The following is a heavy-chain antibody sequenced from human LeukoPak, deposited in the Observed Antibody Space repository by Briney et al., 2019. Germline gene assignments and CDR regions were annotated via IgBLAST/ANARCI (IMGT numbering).Heavy chain of an antibody. D-gene: IGHD3-22*01. Sequence: PSETLSLTCTVSGGSINSYYWSWIRQPAGKGLEWIGRIYTSGSTNYNPSLKSRVTISVDTSKNQFSLKLSSVTAADTAVYYCARDLPSYSDSSRRWFDPWGQGTLVTVSS. CDR3: ARDLPSYSDSSRRWFDP. V-gene: IGHV4-4*07. CDR1: GGSINSYY. CDR2: IYTSGST. J-gene: IGHJ5*02.